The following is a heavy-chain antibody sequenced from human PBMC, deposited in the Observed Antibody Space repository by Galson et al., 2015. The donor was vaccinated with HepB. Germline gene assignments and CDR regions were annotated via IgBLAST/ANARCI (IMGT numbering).Heavy chain of an antibody. J-gene: IGHJ4*02. CDR3: AKDNAYYTGYNDY. Sequence: SLRLSCAASGFTFSSYAMSWVRQAPGKGLEWVSAISGSGGSTYYADSVKGRFTISRDNSKKTLYLQMNSLRAEDTAVYYCAKDNAYYTGYNDYWGQGTLVTVSS. D-gene: IGHD1-14*01. CDR2: ISGSGGST. V-gene: IGHV3-23*01. CDR1: GFTFSSYA.